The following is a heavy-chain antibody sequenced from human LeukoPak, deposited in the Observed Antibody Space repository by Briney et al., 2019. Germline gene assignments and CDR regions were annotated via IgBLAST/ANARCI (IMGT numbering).Heavy chain of an antibody. CDR3: ARARLWSEDYFDY. D-gene: IGHD5-18*01. V-gene: IGHV4-38-2*02. CDR2: IYHSGST. J-gene: IGHJ4*02. Sequence: PSETLSLTCTVSGYSISSGYYWGWIRQPPGKGLERIGSIYHSGSTYYNPSLKSRVTISVDTSKNQFSLKLSSVTAADTAVYYCARARLWSEDYFDYWGQGTLVTVSS. CDR1: GYSISSGYY.